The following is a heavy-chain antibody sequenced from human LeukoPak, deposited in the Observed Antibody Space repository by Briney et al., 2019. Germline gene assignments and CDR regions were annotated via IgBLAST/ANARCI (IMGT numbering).Heavy chain of an antibody. Sequence: PGGSLRLSCAASGFTFSSYGMYWVRQAPGRGLQWVAFIPYDGSNKYYADSVKGRFTISRDNSKNTLYLQMNSLRAGDTAVYYCAKDYDSSGYYPVDAFDIWGQGTVVTVSS. J-gene: IGHJ3*02. CDR3: AKDYDSSGYYPVDAFDI. V-gene: IGHV3-30*02. D-gene: IGHD3-22*01. CDR1: GFTFSSYG. CDR2: IPYDGSNK.